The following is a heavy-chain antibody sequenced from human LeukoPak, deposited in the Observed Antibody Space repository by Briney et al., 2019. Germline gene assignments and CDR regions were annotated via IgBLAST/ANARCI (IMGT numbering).Heavy chain of an antibody. CDR1: GGSISSSSYY. CDR3: ARAVLY. J-gene: IGHJ4*02. CDR2: IYSSGST. V-gene: IGHV4-61*02. Sequence: SETLSLTCTVSGGSISSSSYYWSWIRQPAGKGLEWIGRIYSSGSTNYNPSLKSRVTISLDTSKNQFSLKLSSVTAADTAVYYCARAVLYWGQGTLVTVSS.